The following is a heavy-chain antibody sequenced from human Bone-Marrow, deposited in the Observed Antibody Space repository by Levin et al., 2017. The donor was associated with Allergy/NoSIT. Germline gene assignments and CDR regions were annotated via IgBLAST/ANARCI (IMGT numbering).Heavy chain of an antibody. J-gene: IGHJ5*02. CDR1: GDPINDHY. CDR3: AKVVRANWLDP. D-gene: IGHD5-12*01. CDR2: IFYVGTT. Sequence: RASETLSLTCTVSGDPINDHYWTWVRQPPGKGLEWIGHIFYVGTTKYNPSLVSRVTISLDPSKTQFSLTMTSVTAADTAVYYCAKVVRANWLDPWGQGTLVVVSS. V-gene: IGHV4-59*11.